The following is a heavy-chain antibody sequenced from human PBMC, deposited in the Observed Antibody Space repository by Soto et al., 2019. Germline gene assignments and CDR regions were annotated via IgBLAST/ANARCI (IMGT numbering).Heavy chain of an antibody. Sequence: PSETLSLTCAVSGYSISSGYYWGWIRQPPGKGLEWIGSIYHSGSTYYSPSLKSRVTISVDTSKNQFSLKLSSVTAADTAVYYCARDHYCSSTSCHFGGNWFDPWGQGTLVTVSS. CDR1: GYSISSGYY. CDR3: ARDHYCSSTSCHFGGNWFDP. D-gene: IGHD2-2*01. CDR2: IYHSGST. V-gene: IGHV4-38-2*02. J-gene: IGHJ5*02.